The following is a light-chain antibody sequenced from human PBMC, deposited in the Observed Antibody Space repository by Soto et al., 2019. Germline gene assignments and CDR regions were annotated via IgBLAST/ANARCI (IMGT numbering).Light chain of an antibody. V-gene: IGKV3-11*01. CDR3: QQRDFWPPLVT. J-gene: IGKJ3*01. CDR2: ETS. CDR1: QSLSRY. Sequence: ENALTQSPATLSLAPGETATLSCRASQSLSRYLAWYQQKPGQAPRLLIHETSKRATGVSARFSGSGSGTDFTLTISSLEPEDFAVYYCQQRDFWPPLVTFDPGTKVEIK.